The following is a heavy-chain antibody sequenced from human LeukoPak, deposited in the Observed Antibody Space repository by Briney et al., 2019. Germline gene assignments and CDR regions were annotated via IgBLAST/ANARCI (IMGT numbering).Heavy chain of an antibody. CDR1: GFTFSSYW. CDR3: ARDLDFGGYSNFDY. J-gene: IGHJ4*02. D-gene: IGHD4-23*01. Sequence: GGSLRLSCAASGFTFSSYWMHWVRQAPGKGLVWVSRIKSDGSSIMYADSVKGRFTISRDNAKSTLYLQMNTLRAEDTAVYYCARDLDFGGYSNFDYWGQGTLVTVSS. CDR2: IKSDGSSI. V-gene: IGHV3-74*03.